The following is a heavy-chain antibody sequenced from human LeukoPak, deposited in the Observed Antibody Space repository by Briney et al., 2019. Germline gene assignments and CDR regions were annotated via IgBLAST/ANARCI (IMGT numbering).Heavy chain of an antibody. CDR3: PRAGERLDYVWGSYRFDY. CDR1: GGSISSGSNY. D-gene: IGHD3-16*02. V-gene: IGHV4-39*07. CDR2: IYYSGST. J-gene: IGHJ4*02. Sequence: SETLSLTCTVSGGSISSGSNYWGWIRQPPGKGLEWIGSIYYSGSTYYNPSLKSRVTISVDTSKNQFSLKLSSVTAADTAVYYCPRAGERLDYVWGSYRFDYWGQGTLVTVSS.